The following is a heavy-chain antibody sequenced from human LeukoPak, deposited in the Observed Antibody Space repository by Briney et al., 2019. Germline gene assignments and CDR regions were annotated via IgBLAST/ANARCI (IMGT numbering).Heavy chain of an antibody. V-gene: IGHV1-18*01. CDR1: VYTFTSYG. Sequence: ASVKVSCKASVYTFTSYGISWVRQAPGQGLELMGWISASNGNTDYAQKFQGRVTMTTDTSTTTAYMELTSLRSDDTAVYYCATDTSYSWYDTFGEYWGQGTLVTVP. CDR2: ISASNGNT. J-gene: IGHJ4*02. D-gene: IGHD6-13*01. CDR3: ATDTSYSWYDTFGEY.